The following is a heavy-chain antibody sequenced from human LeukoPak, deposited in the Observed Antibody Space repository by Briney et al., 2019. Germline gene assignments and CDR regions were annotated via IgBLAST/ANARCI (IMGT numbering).Heavy chain of an antibody. CDR1: GFTFSSYA. J-gene: IGHJ3*02. D-gene: IGHD3-16*01. CDR3: ARVGLMTAFDI. Sequence: PGGSLRLSCAASGFTFSSYAMHWVRQAPGKGLEYVSAISSNGGSTYYANSVKGRFTISRDNSKNTLYLQMGSLRAEDMAVYYCARVGLMTAFDIWGQGTMVTVSS. CDR2: ISSNGGST. V-gene: IGHV3-64*01.